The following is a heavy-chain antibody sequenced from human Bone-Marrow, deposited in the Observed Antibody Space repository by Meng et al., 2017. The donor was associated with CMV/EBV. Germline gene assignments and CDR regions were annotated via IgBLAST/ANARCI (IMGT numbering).Heavy chain of an antibody. CDR1: GFTFSSYW. Sequence: SCAASGFTFSSYWMHWVRQAPGKGLVWVSRINRDGSSTSYADSVKGRFTVSRDNGKNTLYLQMNSLSPEDTAVYYCSRGGLVGASDYWGQGTLVTVPQ. CDR2: INRDGSST. J-gene: IGHJ4*02. CDR3: SRGGLVGASDY. V-gene: IGHV3-74*01. D-gene: IGHD1-26*01.